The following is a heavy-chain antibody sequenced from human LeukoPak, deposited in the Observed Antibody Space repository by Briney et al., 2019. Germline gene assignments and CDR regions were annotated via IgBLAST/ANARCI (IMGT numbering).Heavy chain of an antibody. CDR2: IIPIFGTA. CDR1: GGTFSSYA. Sequence: VATVKLSCKAYGGTFSSYAISWVRQAPGQGLEWMGGIIPIFGTANYAQKFQGRVTITADESTSTAYMELSSLRSEDTAVYYCARDGPHDYGDSDYWGQGTLVTVSS. J-gene: IGHJ4*02. V-gene: IGHV1-69*13. D-gene: IGHD4-17*01. CDR3: ARDGPHDYGDSDY.